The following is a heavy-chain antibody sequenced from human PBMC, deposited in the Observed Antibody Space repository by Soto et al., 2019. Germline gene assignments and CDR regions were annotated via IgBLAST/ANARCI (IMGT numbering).Heavy chain of an antibody. CDR2: INLTGSA. Sequence: QVQLQQWGAGLLKPSETLSLTCGVSGGSFSGSYWNWIRQPPGKGLEWIGEINLTGSASYSPSLRSRVTISIGTSRNQFSLNVDPVTAADTAVYYCARYRAVNGAFDYWGQGSLVTVSP. J-gene: IGHJ4*02. D-gene: IGHD1-26*01. CDR1: GGSFSGSY. CDR3: ARYRAVNGAFDY. V-gene: IGHV4-34*01.